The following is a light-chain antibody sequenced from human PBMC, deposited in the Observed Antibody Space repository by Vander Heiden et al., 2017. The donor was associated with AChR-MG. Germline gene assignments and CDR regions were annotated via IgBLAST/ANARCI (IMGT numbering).Light chain of an antibody. V-gene: IGKV3-20*01. CDR2: GAS. CDR3: QQYGSSPWT. CDR1: QSVSSSY. J-gene: IGKJ1*01. Sequence: EVVLTQSPGTLSLSPGERATLSCRASQSVSSSYLAWYQQKPGQAPRLLICGASSRATGIPDRFSGSRSGTDFTLSIRRLEPEDFAVYYCQQYGSSPWTFGQGTKVEMK.